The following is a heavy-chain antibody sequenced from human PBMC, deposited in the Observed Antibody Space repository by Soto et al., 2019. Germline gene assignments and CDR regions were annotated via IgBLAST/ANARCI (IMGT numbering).Heavy chain of an antibody. J-gene: IGHJ6*02. CDR2: IGTAGDT. D-gene: IGHD3-10*01. Sequence: GGSLRLSCAASGSTFSSYDMHWVRQATGKGLEWVSAIGTAGDTYYPGSVKGRFTISRENAKNSLYLQMNSLRAGDTAVYYCARGGFGDSEDYYYYYGMDVWGQGTTVTVSS. CDR1: GSTFSSYD. CDR3: ARGGFGDSEDYYYYYGMDV. V-gene: IGHV3-13*01.